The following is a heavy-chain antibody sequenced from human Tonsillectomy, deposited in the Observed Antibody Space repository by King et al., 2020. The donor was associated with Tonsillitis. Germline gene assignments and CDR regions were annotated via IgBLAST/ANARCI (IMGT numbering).Heavy chain of an antibody. CDR3: ARGFYDSSGYYNHYYGMDV. Sequence: VQLVQSGAEVKKPGSSVKVSCKASGGTFSSYAISWVRQAPGQGLEWMGRIIPILGIANYAQKFQGRVTITADKSTSTAYMELSSLRSDDTAVYYCARGFYDSSGYYNHYYGMDVWGQGTTVTVSS. V-gene: IGHV1-69*09. D-gene: IGHD3-22*01. CDR1: GGTFSSYA. J-gene: IGHJ6*02. CDR2: IIPILGIA.